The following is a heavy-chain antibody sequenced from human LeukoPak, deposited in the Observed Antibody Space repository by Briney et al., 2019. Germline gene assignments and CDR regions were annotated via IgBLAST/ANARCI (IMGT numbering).Heavy chain of an antibody. D-gene: IGHD6-13*01. J-gene: IGHJ6*03. CDR2: ISVYNGNT. CDR3: AVSLVTAAGRWDYYYYMDV. CDR1: GYTFNNYG. V-gene: IGHV1-18*01. Sequence: ASVKVSCKASGYTFNNYGITWVRQAPGQGLEWMGWISVYNGNTNYAQKVQGRVTMTTDTSTSTAYMELRSLRSDDTAVYYCAVSLVTAAGRWDYYYYMDVWGKGTTVTISS.